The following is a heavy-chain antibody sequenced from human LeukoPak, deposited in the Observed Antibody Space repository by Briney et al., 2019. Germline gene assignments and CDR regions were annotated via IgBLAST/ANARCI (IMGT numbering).Heavy chain of an antibody. CDR2: IWYDGSNK. CDR3: ASSLGSAYAFDI. J-gene: IGHJ3*02. D-gene: IGHD6-25*01. CDR1: GFSFSSYG. V-gene: IGHV3-33*08. Sequence: GGSLRLSCAASGFSFSSYGMHWVRQAPGKGLEWVAVIWYDGSNKYYADSVKGRFTISRDNSKNTLYLQMNSLRAEDTAVYYCASSLGSAYAFDIWGQGTMVTVSS.